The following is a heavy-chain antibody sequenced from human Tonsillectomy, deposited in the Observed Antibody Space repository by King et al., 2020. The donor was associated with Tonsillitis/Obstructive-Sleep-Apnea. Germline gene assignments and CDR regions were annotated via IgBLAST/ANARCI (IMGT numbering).Heavy chain of an antibody. J-gene: IGHJ5*02. CDR1: GDSVSSDSAA. Sequence: VQLQQSGPGLVKPSQTLSLTCAISGDSVSSDSAAWNWIRQSPSRGLEWLGRTFYRSKWYADYAVTVKSRITLNPDTSKNQFSLQLNSVTPEDTAVYYCAKGWYYGSGSHHNYFDPWGQGTLVTVSS. D-gene: IGHD3-10*01. CDR3: AKGWYYGSGSHHNYFDP. V-gene: IGHV6-1*01. CDR2: TFYRSKWYA.